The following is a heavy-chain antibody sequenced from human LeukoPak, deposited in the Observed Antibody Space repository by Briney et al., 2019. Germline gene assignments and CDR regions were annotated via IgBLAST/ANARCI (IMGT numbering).Heavy chain of an antibody. J-gene: IGHJ4*02. V-gene: IGHV4-39*01. CDR1: GGSISSSSYY. CDR2: IYSSGST. Sequence: SETLSLTCTVSGGSISSSSYYWGWIRQPPGKGLEWLGNIYSSGSTYYNASLQSRVTISIDTSKNQFSLRLNSVTAADTAMYYCAKSDGYGLIDYWGQGTLVTVSS. D-gene: IGHD2-21*02. CDR3: AKSDGYGLIDY.